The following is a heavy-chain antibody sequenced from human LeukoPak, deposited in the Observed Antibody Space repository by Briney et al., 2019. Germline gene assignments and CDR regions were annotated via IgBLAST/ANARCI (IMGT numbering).Heavy chain of an antibody. J-gene: IGHJ4*02. Sequence: PGGSLRLSCAASAFTFSTYSMHWVRQAPGKGLEWVAAISYDGPNKNYADSVKGRFTISRDNSKNTLYLQMNSLRAEDTAVYYCAKDPDCTSGICYTFFDYWGQGTLVTVSS. CDR1: AFTFSTYS. V-gene: IGHV3-30*04. CDR3: AKDPDCTSGICYTFFDY. D-gene: IGHD2-8*01. CDR2: ISYDGPNK.